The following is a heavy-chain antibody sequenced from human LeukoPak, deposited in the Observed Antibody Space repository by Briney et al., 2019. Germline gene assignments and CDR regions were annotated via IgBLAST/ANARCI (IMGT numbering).Heavy chain of an antibody. J-gene: IGHJ6*03. D-gene: IGHD6-13*01. CDR1: GGSISSYY. V-gene: IGHV4-59*08. Sequence: SETLSLTCTVSGGSISSYYWSWIRQPPGKGLEWIGYIYYSGSTNYNPSLKSRVTISVDTSKNQFSLNLSSVTAADTAVYYCARLSLYSSSWYPYYMDVWGKGTTVTVSS. CDR2: IYYSGST. CDR3: ARLSLYSSSWYPYYMDV.